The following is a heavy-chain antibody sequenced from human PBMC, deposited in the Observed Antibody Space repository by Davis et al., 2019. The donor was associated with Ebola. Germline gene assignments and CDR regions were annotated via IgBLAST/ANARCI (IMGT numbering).Heavy chain of an antibody. CDR1: PGTLRTYA. V-gene: IGHV1-69*13. CDR2: IIPIFGTA. Sequence: SVPVSCPASPGTLRTYAIRWVRPPPGHGLEWMGGIIPIFGTANYAQKFQGRVTITADESTSTAYMELSSLRSEDTAVYYCARMVQGVIDYYYGMDVWGQGTTGTVSS. CDR3: ARMVQGVIDYYYGMDV. D-gene: IGHD3-10*01. J-gene: IGHJ6*02.